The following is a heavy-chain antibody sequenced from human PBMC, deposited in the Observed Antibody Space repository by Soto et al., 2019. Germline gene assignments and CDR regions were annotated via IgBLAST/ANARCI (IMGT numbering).Heavy chain of an antibody. CDR3: ARDLYYGSSGFP. CDR2: ISSSGSTI. D-gene: IGHD3-22*01. J-gene: IGHJ5*02. CDR1: GFTFSSYE. V-gene: IGHV3-48*03. Sequence: GGSLRLSCAASGFTFSSYEMNWVRQAPGKGLEWVSYISSSGSTIYYADSVKGRFTISRDNAKNSLYLQMNSLRAEDTAVYYCARDLYYGSSGFPWGQGTLVTVSS.